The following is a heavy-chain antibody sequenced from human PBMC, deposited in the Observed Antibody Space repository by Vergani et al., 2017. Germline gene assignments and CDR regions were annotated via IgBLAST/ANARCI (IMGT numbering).Heavy chain of an antibody. Sequence: QVQLVQSGAEVKKPGASVKVSCKASGYTFTSYYMHWVRQAPGQGLEWMGIINPSGGSTSYAQKFQGRVTMTRDTSTSTVYMELSSLRSEDTAVYYCARDSTRNDGSGRQENNGFDPGGEGRLVTVSS. D-gene: IGHD3-10*01. V-gene: IGHV1-46*03. CDR2: INPSGGST. CDR1: GYTFTSYY. CDR3: ARDSTRNDGSGRQENNGFDP. J-gene: IGHJ5*02.